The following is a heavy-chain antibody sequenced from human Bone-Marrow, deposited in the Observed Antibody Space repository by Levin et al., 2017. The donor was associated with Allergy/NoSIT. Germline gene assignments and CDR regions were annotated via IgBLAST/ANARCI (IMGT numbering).Heavy chain of an antibody. CDR3: ARHFGSALSSSHYHYYYMDV. Sequence: GSLRLSCTVSGASISSNVYYWGWTRQPPGRGLEWIGSIYSSGSNYNNPSLKSRVTISVDTSKNQFSLRLSSVTAADTAVYYCARHFGSALSSSHYHYYYMDVWGKGTTVTVSS. CDR2: IYSSGSN. V-gene: IGHV4-39*01. D-gene: IGHD3-3*01. J-gene: IGHJ6*03. CDR1: GASISSNVYY.